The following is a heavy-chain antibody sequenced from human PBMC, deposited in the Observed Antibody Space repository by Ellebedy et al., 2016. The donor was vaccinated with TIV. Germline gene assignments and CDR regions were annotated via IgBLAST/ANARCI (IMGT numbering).Heavy chain of an antibody. Sequence: GGSLRLSCSASGFTFSDYAMHWVRQAPGKGLEYVLVISNNGGTTFYADSVKGRFTIFRDNSKNTLYLQMSSLRAGDTAVYYCVKGIRGGNYPDAFDIWGQGTLVTVSS. CDR1: GFTFSDYA. V-gene: IGHV3-64D*09. D-gene: IGHD1-26*01. CDR3: VKGIRGGNYPDAFDI. CDR2: ISNNGGTT. J-gene: IGHJ3*02.